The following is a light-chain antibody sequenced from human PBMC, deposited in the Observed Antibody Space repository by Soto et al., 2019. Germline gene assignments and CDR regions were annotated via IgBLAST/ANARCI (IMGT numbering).Light chain of an antibody. CDR2: GNN. CDR3: QSYDSSLWV. V-gene: IGLV1-40*01. J-gene: IGLJ3*02. CDR1: SSNIGAGSD. Sequence: QSVLTQPPSVSGAPGQRITISCTGSSSNIGAGSDVHWYQQLPGTAPKLLIYGNNNRPSGVPDRFSGSKSGTSASLAIAGLQAEDEADYYCQSYDSSLWVFGGGTKVTVL.